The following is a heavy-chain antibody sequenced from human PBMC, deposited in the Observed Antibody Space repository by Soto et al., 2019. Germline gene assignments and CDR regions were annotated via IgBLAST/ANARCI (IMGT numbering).Heavy chain of an antibody. D-gene: IGHD2-2*01. CDR3: ARLHGYCISSSCHGHYAMDV. CDR1: GGSISSYT. J-gene: IGHJ6*02. CDR2: IYYSGTT. Sequence: SQTLFVTWTVAGGSISSYTWGWIRQPPGKGLEWIGSIYYSGTTYYNPSLNSRVTVSVDTSKNQFSLKVTSVTAADTAVYYCARLHGYCISSSCHGHYAMDVWGQGTTVTVSS. V-gene: IGHV4-39*01.